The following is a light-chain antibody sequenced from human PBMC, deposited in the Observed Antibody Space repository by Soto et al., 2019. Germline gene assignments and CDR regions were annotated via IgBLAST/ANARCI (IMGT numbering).Light chain of an antibody. J-gene: IGLJ1*01. CDR1: SSNIGGNS. Sequence: QSVLTQPPSVSAAPGQKVTISCSGSSSNIGGNSVSWYQQLPGTAPKLLIYDDNKRPSGIPDRFSGSKSGTSATLGITGFQTGDEADYYCGSWDSSLSAYVFGTVNKVTVL. CDR3: GSWDSSLSAYV. CDR2: DDN. V-gene: IGLV1-51*01.